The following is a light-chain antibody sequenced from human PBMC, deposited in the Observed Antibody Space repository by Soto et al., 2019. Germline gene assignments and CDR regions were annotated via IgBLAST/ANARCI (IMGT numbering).Light chain of an antibody. J-gene: IGKJ5*01. Sequence: EILLTQSPATLSLSPGERATLSCRASQSVSSYLAWYQQNPGQAPRLLIYDASNRATGIPARFSGSGSGTDFTLTISSLEPEDFAVYYCQQRSNWPPSITFGQGTRLEIK. V-gene: IGKV3-11*01. CDR2: DAS. CDR1: QSVSSY. CDR3: QQRSNWPPSIT.